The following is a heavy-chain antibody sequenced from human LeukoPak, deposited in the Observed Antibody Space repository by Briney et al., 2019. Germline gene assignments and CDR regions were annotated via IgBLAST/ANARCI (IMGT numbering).Heavy chain of an antibody. Sequence: TSETLSLTCAVYGGSFSGYYWSWIRQPPGKGLEWIGEINHSGSTDYNPSLKSRVTISVDTSKNQFSLKLSSVTAADTAVYYGARGNRWIAARPFDYWGQGTLSPSP. V-gene: IGHV4-34*01. CDR2: INHSGST. J-gene: IGHJ4*02. CDR1: GGSFSGYY. CDR3: ARGNRWIAARPFDY. D-gene: IGHD6-6*01.